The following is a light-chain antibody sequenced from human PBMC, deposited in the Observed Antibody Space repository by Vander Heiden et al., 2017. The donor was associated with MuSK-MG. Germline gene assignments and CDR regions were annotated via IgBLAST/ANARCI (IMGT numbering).Light chain of an antibody. CDR1: QSVSSN. CDR3: QEYKNWPPFT. V-gene: IGKV3-15*01. J-gene: IGKJ2*01. CDR2: GAS. Sequence: EIVMTQSPATLSVSPGERATLSCRASQSVSSNLAWYQQKPGQAPRLLIYGASTRATGIPARFSGSGSGTEFTLTISGLQSGDFAVYYCQEYKNWPPFTFGQGTKLEIK.